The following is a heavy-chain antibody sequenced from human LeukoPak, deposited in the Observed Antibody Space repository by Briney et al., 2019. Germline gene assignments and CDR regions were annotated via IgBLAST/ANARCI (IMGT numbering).Heavy chain of an antibody. J-gene: IGHJ4*02. CDR2: INPNSGGT. Sequence: ASVKVSCKASGYTFTGYYMHWVRQAPGQGLEWMGRINPNSGGTNYAQKFQGRVTMTRDTSTSTVYMELSSLRPEDTAVYYCARSTSAVAGTNPFDYWGQGTLVTVSS. CDR1: GYTFTGYY. D-gene: IGHD6-19*01. V-gene: IGHV1-2*06. CDR3: ARSTSAVAGTNPFDY.